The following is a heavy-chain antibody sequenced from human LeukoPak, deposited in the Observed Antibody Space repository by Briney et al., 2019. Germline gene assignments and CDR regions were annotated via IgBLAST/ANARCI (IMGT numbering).Heavy chain of an antibody. V-gene: IGHV4-4*07. CDR3: ARAAGRYSSGWYYFDY. J-gene: IGHJ4*02. Sequence: SETLSLTCTVSGVSISTYYWSWIRQPAGKGLEWIGRIYSSGSTNDNPSLKSRVTMSVDTSKNQFSLKLNSVTAADTAVYYCARAAGRYSSGWYYFDYWGQGTLVTVSS. CDR1: GVSISTYY. D-gene: IGHD6-19*01. CDR2: IYSSGST.